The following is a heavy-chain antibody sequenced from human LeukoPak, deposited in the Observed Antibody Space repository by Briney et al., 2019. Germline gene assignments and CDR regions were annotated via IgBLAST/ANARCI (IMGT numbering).Heavy chain of an antibody. CDR3: ARDRLSRRTSKYNWFDP. V-gene: IGHV1-46*01. D-gene: IGHD3-16*01. J-gene: IGHJ5*02. CDR1: GYTFTSYY. CDR2: INPSGGST. Sequence: GASVKVSCTASGYTFTSYYMHWVRQAPGQGLEWMGIINPSGGSTSYAQKLQGRVTMTRDTSMSTVYMELSSVRSEETAVYYCARDRLSRRTSKYNWFDPWGQGTLVTVPS.